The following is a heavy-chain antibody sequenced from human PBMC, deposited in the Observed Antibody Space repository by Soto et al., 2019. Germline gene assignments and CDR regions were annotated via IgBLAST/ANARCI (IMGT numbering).Heavy chain of an antibody. CDR1: GFTFSSFS. Sequence: GGSLRLSCAASGFTFSSFSMSWVRQAPGKGLEWVSGFRTGGDGGTTYYADSVKGRFTISRDNSKNTLFLQMNSLRAEDTAIYYCAKKVNSGPGSQYFDYWGQGTLVTVSS. CDR2: FRTGGDGGTT. D-gene: IGHD3-10*01. CDR3: AKKVNSGPGSQYFDY. J-gene: IGHJ4*02. V-gene: IGHV3-23*01.